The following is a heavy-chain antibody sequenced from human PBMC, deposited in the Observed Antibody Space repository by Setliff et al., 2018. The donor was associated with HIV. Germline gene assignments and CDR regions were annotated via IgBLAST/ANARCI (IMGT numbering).Heavy chain of an antibody. Sequence: SETLSLTCTVAGGSISSSSYYWGWIRQRPGKGMEWIGSIYYSGSTYYNPSRKSLVTISVDTSKNQFSLKLNSLTAADTAVYSCARHPSLCYYGSGSPNWFDPWGQGTLVTVSS. V-gene: IGHV4-39*01. CDR2: IYYSGST. J-gene: IGHJ5*02. CDR3: ARHPSLCYYGSGSPNWFDP. CDR1: GGSISSSSYY. D-gene: IGHD3-10*01.